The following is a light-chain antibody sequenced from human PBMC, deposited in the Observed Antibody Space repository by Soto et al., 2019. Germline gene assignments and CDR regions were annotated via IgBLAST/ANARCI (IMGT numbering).Light chain of an antibody. V-gene: IGKV1-8*01. CDR2: AAS. CDR1: QGISSY. Sequence: AIRMTQSPSSFSASTGDRVTITCRASQGISSYLAWYQQKPGKAPKLLIYAASTLQSGVPSRFSGSGSGTDITLTISCLQSEDFATYYCQQYYSYPPTFGHGTKVEIK. CDR3: QQYYSYPPT. J-gene: IGKJ1*01.